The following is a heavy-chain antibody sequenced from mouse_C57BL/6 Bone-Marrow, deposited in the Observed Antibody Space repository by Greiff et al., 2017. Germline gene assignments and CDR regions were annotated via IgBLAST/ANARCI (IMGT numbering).Heavy chain of an antibody. CDR2: SDPETGGT. D-gene: IGHD2-3*01. V-gene: IGHV1-15*01. Sequence: VQLQQSGAELVRPGASVTLSCKASGYTFTDYEMHWVKQTPVHGLEWIGASDPETGGTAFNQKFKGKAILTAAKSSSTADMEHRSLTSEDSAVYYCTRVGYDGYYERDYWGQGTTLTVSS. J-gene: IGHJ2*01. CDR3: TRVGYDGYYERDY. CDR1: GYTFTDYE.